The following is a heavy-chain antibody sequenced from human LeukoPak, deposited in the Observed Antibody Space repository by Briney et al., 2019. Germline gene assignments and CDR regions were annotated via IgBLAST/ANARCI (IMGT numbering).Heavy chain of an antibody. CDR2: ISSSSSYI. Sequence: PGGSLRLSCAASGFTFSSYSMNWVRQAPGKGLEWVSSISSSSSYIYCADSVKGRFTISRDNAKNSLYLQMNSLRAEDTAVYYCARSSGSYRNALDFDYWGQGTLVTVSS. V-gene: IGHV3-21*01. D-gene: IGHD1-26*01. CDR3: ARSSGSYRNALDFDY. CDR1: GFTFSSYS. J-gene: IGHJ4*02.